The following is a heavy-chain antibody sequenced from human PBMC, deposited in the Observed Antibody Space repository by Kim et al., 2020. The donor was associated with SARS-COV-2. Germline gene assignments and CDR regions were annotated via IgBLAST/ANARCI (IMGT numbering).Heavy chain of an antibody. CDR2: ISGSGGNT. V-gene: IGHV3-23*01. D-gene: IGHD1-1*01. Sequence: GGSLRLSCAASGFIFRNYAMTWVRQAPGKGLEWVSIISGSGGNTYYADSVKGRFTISRDNSKNTLDLQMNSLRAVDTAEYSCARDVRGTRAFDVWGQGTLVAVSS. CDR3: ARDVRGTRAFDV. J-gene: IGHJ3*01. CDR1: GFIFRNYA.